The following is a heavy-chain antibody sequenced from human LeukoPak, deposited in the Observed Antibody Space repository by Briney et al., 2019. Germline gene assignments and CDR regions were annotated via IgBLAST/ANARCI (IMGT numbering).Heavy chain of an antibody. CDR3: ATGNCYGSGSYYTLGY. CDR2: FDPEDGET. D-gene: IGHD3-10*01. Sequence: ASVKVSCKVSGYTLTELSMHWVRQAPGKGLEWMGGFDPEDGETIYAQKFQGRVTMTEDTSTDTAYMELSSLRSEDTAVYYCATGNCYGSGSYYTLGYWGQGTLVTVSS. V-gene: IGHV1-24*01. J-gene: IGHJ4*02. CDR1: GYTLTELS.